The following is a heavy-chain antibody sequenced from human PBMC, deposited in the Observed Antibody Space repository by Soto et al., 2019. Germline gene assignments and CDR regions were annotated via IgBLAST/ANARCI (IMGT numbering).Heavy chain of an antibody. J-gene: IGHJ3*02. CDR3: ARPVPGGRHDAFDI. CDR2: THYSGIT. V-gene: IGHV4-39*01. CDR1: GGSISSSSYY. Sequence: QLQLQESGPGLVKPSETLSLTCSVSGGSISSSSYYWDWIRQPPGKGLEWIGSTHYSGITNYNPSLKSRVTISVDTSKNQFSLKLSSVTAADTAVYYCARPVPGGRHDAFDIWGQGTMVTVSS.